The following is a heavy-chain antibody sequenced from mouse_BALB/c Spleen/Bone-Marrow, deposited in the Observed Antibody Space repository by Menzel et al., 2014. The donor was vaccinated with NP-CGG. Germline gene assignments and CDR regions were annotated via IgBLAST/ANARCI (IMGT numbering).Heavy chain of an antibody. CDR2: IDPANGYT. CDR3: AASGTGGYFDC. J-gene: IGHJ2*01. CDR1: GFNIKDIY. D-gene: IGHD3-3*01. V-gene: IGHV14-3*02. Sequence: VQLQQSGAELVKPGASVRLSCTASGFNIKDIYIHWMKQRPEQGLEWIGRIDPANGYTKFDPKFQDKATITADTSSNTATLQLGSLTSEDTAVYYCAASGTGGYFDCWGQGTTLTVSS.